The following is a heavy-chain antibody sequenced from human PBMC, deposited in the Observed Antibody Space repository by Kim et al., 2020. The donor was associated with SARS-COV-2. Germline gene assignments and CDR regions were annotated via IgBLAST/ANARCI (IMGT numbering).Heavy chain of an antibody. V-gene: IGHV1-3*01. D-gene: IGHD2-15*01. CDR2: INAGNGNT. CDR3: AARGSRADCSGGSCRDYYYGMDV. J-gene: IGHJ6*02. Sequence: ASVKVSCKASGYTFTSYAMHWVRQAPGQRLEWMGWINAGNGNTKYSQKFQGRVTITRDTSASTAYMELSSLRSEDTAVYYCAARGSRADCSGGSCRDYYYGMDVWGQGTTVTVSS. CDR1: GYTFTSYA.